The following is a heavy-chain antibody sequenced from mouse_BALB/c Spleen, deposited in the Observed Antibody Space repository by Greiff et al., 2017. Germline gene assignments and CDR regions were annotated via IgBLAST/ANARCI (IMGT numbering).Heavy chain of an antibody. CDR2: INSNGGST. D-gene: IGHD2-14*01. CDR1: GFTFSSFG. CDR3: AREGYRYDWYFDV. Sequence: EVHLVESGGGLVQPGGSRKLSCAASGFTFSSFGMSWVRQTPDKRLELVATINSNGGSTYYPDSVKGRFTISRDNAKNTLYLQMSSLKSEDTAMYYCAREGYRYDWYFDVWGAGTTVTVSS. J-gene: IGHJ1*01. V-gene: IGHV5-6-3*01.